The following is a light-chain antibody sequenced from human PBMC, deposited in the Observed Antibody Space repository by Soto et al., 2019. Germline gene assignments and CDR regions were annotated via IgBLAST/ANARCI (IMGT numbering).Light chain of an antibody. Sequence: EMVMTKSPATLSVSPGERATLSCRASQSVSGNLAWYQQKPGQSPRLLIYGASSRGTGIPARFSGSGSGTEFTLTISSLQSEDFAVYYCQQYNNWPFITFGQGTRLEIK. V-gene: IGKV3-15*01. CDR2: GAS. J-gene: IGKJ5*01. CDR3: QQYNNWPFIT. CDR1: QSVSGN.